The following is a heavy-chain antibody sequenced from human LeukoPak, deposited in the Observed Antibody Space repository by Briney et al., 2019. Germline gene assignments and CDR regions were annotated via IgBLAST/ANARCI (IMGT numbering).Heavy chain of an antibody. Sequence: SETLSLTCTVSGGSISSGDYYWSWIRQPPGKGLEWIGYIYYSGSTYYNPSLKSRVTISVDTSKNQFSLKLTSVTAADTAVYYCARLINWGKTTDWGQGTLVTVSS. CDR2: IYYSGST. V-gene: IGHV4-39*01. CDR1: GGSISSGDYY. D-gene: IGHD7-27*01. J-gene: IGHJ4*02. CDR3: ARLINWGKTTD.